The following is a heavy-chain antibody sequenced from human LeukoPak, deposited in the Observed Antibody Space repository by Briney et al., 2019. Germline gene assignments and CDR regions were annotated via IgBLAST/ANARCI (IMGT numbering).Heavy chain of an antibody. J-gene: IGHJ4*02. CDR3: ASVQQLPNYYFDY. CDR1: GYTFTNYG. Sequence: ASVKVSCKTSGYTFTNYGLNWVRQAPGQGLEWMGWINPNSGGTNYAQKFQGRVTMTRDTSISTAYMELSRLRSDDTAVYYCASVQQLPNYYFDYWGQGTLVTVSS. CDR2: INPNSGGT. D-gene: IGHD6-13*01. V-gene: IGHV1-2*02.